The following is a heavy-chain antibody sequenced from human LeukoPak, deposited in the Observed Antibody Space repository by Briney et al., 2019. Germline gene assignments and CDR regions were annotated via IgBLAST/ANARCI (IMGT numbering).Heavy chain of an antibody. CDR1: GGAFSSYA. D-gene: IGHD6-19*01. CDR3: ARAYSSGGLYGMDV. CDR2: IIPIFGTA. J-gene: IGHJ6*04. V-gene: IGHV1-69*01. Sequence: SVKVSCKASGGAFSSYAISWVRQAPGRGLEWVGGIIPIFGTANYAQKFQGRVTNTADESTSTAYMELSSLRCEDTAVYYGARAYSSGGLYGMDVWGKGTTVTVSS.